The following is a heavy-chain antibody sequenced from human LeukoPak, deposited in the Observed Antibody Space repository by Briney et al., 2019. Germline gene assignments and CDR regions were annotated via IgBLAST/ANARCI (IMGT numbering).Heavy chain of an antibody. CDR3: ARDGGHSTDLDY. D-gene: IGHD2/OR15-2a*01. CDR2: IKQDGSER. CDR1: GFTFSRRW. Sequence: GGSLRLSCATSGFTFSRRWMSWVRQAPGKGPEWVANIKQDGSERYYVESVKGRFTISRDNGKNSLYLQMNSLRVEDTAVYYCARDGGHSTDLDYWGQGILVTVSS. J-gene: IGHJ4*02. V-gene: IGHV3-7*01.